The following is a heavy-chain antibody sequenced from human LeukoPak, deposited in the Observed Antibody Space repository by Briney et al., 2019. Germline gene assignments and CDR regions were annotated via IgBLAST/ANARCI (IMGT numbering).Heavy chain of an antibody. V-gene: IGHV4-39*07. CDR1: GGSISSSSYY. CDR3: ARAPLGNRYYYYMDV. CDR2: IYYSGST. J-gene: IGHJ6*03. D-gene: IGHD7-27*01. Sequence: SETLSLTCTVSGGSISSSSYYWGWVRQPPGKGLEWIGSIYYSGSTYYNPSLKSRVTISVDTSKNQFSLKLSSVTAADTAVYYCARAPLGNRYYYYMDVWGKGTTVTVSS.